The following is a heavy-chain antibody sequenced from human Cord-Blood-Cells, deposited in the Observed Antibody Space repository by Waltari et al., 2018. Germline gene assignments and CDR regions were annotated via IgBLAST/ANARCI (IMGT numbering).Heavy chain of an antibody. D-gene: IGHD2-2*02. Sequence: EVQLVESGGGLIQPGGSLRLSCAASGFTVSSNYRSWVRQAPGKGLGWVSVIYSGGSTYYADSVKGLFTISRDNSKNTLYLQMNSLRAEDTAVYYCARTVVVPAAIQAFDIWGQGTMVTVSS. CDR1: GFTVSSNY. CDR2: IYSGGST. CDR3: ARTVVVPAAIQAFDI. V-gene: IGHV3-53*01. J-gene: IGHJ3*02.